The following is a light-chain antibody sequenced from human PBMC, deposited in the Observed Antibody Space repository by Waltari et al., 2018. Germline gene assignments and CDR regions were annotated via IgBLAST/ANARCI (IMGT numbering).Light chain of an antibody. V-gene: IGKV3-15*01. CDR3: QQSNNWPWT. J-gene: IGKJ1*01. CDR2: GSS. CDR1: QSVSSN. Sequence: IVMTQSPATLSVSPGERATLSCRASQSVSSNLAWYQQKPGQAPRLLIYGSSTRATGIPARFSGSGSGTEFTLTISSLQSEDFAVYYCQQSNNWPWTIGQGTKVEIK.